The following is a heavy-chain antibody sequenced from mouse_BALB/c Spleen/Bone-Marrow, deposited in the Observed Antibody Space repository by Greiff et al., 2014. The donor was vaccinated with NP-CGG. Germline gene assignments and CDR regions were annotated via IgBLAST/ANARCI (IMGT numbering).Heavy chain of an antibody. D-gene: IGHD2-3*01. Sequence: EVMLVEPGAELVKPGASVKLSCTASGFNIKDTYMHWVKQRPEQGLEWIGRIDPANGNTKYDPKFQGKATITADTSSNTAYLQLSSLTSEDTAVYYCARSLYDGYFSWFAYWGQGTLVTVSA. CDR2: IDPANGNT. V-gene: IGHV14-3*02. J-gene: IGHJ3*01. CDR3: ARSLYDGYFSWFAY. CDR1: GFNIKDTY.